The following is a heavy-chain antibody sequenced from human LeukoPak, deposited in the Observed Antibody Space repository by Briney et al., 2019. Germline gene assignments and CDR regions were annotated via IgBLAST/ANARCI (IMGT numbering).Heavy chain of an antibody. CDR1: GGSFSGYY. CDR3: ARVALLPYYDSSGYYDAFDY. Sequence: SETLSLTCAVYGGSFSGYYWSWIRQPPGKGLEWIGEINHSGSTNYNPSLKSRVTISVDTSKNQFSLKLSSVTAADTAVYYCARVALLPYYDSSGYYDAFDYWGQGTLVTVSS. J-gene: IGHJ4*02. V-gene: IGHV4-34*01. D-gene: IGHD3-22*01. CDR2: INHSGST.